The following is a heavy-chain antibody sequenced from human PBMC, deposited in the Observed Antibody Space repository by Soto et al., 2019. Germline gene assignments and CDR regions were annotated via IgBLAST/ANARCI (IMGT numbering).Heavy chain of an antibody. CDR2: IYNPGSTA. J-gene: IGHJ4*02. Sequence: PGGSLRLSCAASGFTFSSYWMHWVRQAPGKGLVWVARIYNPGSTASYADSVKGRFTISRDNAKNTLYLQMSSLTVEDTAVFYCVRGNTGYGNFDYWGQEILVTVSS. V-gene: IGHV3-74*01. D-gene: IGHD5-12*01. CDR1: GFTFSSYW. CDR3: VRGNTGYGNFDY.